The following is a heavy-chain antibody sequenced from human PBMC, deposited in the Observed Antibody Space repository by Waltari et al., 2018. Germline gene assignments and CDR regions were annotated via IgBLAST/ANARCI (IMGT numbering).Heavy chain of an antibody. CDR3: ARGPRTVMP. J-gene: IGHJ5*02. CDR1: GSRFTYYN. Sequence: QVQLVQSGAEVNKPGAPVKVSCKASGSRFTYYNIHWVRQAAGQGLEWMGWMNPNSGNTEYAQKFQGRVSMTRNNSINTAYMELRSLTSDDTAVYYCARGPRTVMPWGQGTLVTVSS. V-gene: IGHV1-8*02. D-gene: IGHD1-1*01. CDR2: MNPNSGNT.